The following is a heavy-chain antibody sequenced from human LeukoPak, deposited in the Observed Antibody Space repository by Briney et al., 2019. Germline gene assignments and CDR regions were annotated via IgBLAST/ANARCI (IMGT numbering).Heavy chain of an antibody. D-gene: IGHD6-19*01. CDR1: GFTFNSYG. CDR3: AKRYSSGWYYLDY. V-gene: IGHV3-30*18. J-gene: IGHJ4*02. CDR2: ISYDETDI. Sequence: GGSLRLSCAASGFTFNSYGMHWVRQAPGKGLEWVAVISYDETDIYYADSVKGRFTVSRDNSKNTLYLQMNSLRAEDTAVYYCAKRYSSGWYYLDYWGQGTLVTVSS.